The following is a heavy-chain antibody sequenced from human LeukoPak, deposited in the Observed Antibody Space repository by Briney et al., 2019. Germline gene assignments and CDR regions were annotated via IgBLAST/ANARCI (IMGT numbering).Heavy chain of an antibody. CDR1: GGSISSSNW. CDR3: ATDSAGTGPSFDY. J-gene: IGHJ4*02. Sequence: SETLPLTCAVSGGSISSSNWWSWVRQPPGKGLEWIGEIYHSGSTNYNPSLKSRVTISVDKSKNQFSLKLSSVTAADTAVYYCATDSAGTGPSFDYWGQGTLVTVSS. V-gene: IGHV4-4*02. CDR2: IYHSGST. D-gene: IGHD1/OR15-1a*01.